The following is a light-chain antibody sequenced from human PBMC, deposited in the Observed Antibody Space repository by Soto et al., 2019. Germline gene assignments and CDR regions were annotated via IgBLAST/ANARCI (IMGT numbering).Light chain of an antibody. CDR2: GAS. CDR3: QQYNDWPPKRT. Sequence: EVVMTQSPVTLSVSPGERATLSCRASHSITTNLAWYQQKPGQAPRLLIYGASTRATGVPARFSGSGSGTQFTLTINSLQPEDFAVYYCQQYNDWPPKRTFGQGTRVDFK. CDR1: HSITTN. V-gene: IGKV3-15*01. J-gene: IGKJ1*01.